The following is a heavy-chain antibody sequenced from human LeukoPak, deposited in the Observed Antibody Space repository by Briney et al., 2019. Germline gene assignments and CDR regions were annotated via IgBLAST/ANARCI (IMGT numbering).Heavy chain of an antibody. Sequence: GGSLRLSCAASGFTFSSYAMSWVRQAPGKGLEWVSAISGSGGSTYYADSVKGRFTISRDNSKNTLYLRMNSLRAEDTAVYYCAKPHRVYYDSSGYPEATNDFDYWGQGTLVTVSS. CDR1: GFTFSSYA. D-gene: IGHD3-22*01. V-gene: IGHV3-23*01. J-gene: IGHJ4*02. CDR2: ISGSGGST. CDR3: AKPHRVYYDSSGYPEATNDFDY.